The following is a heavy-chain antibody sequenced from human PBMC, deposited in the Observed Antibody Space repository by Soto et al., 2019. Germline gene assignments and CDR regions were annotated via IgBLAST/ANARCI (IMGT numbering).Heavy chain of an antibody. V-gene: IGHV1-69*13. D-gene: IGHD6-6*01. CDR2: IIPIFGTA. CDR3: ARSPEYSSSSAFDY. Sequence: GXSVKVSCKASGGTFSSYAISWVRQAPGQGLEWMGGIIPIFGTANYAQKFQGRVTITADESTSTAYMELSSLRSEDTAVYYCARSPEYSSSSAFDYWGQGTLVTVSS. J-gene: IGHJ4*02. CDR1: GGTFSSYA.